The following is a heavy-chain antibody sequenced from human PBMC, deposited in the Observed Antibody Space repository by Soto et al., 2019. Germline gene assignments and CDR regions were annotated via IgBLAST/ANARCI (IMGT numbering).Heavy chain of an antibody. CDR1: GGSISSYY. CDR3: ARAYCGGDCYYNWFDP. V-gene: IGHV4-59*01. Sequence: SETLSLTCTVSGGSISSYYWSWIRQPPGKGLEWIGYIYYSGSTNYNPSLKSRVTISVDTSKNQFSLKLSSVTAADTAVYYCARAYCGGDCYYNWFDPWGQGTLVTVSS. D-gene: IGHD2-21*02. J-gene: IGHJ5*02. CDR2: IYYSGST.